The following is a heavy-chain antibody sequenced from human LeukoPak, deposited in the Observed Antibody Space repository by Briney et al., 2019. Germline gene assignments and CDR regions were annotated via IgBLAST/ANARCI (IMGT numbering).Heavy chain of an antibody. D-gene: IGHD3-3*01. CDR1: GGSFSGYY. J-gene: IGHJ4*02. CDR3: ARQTPPPYYDFWSGY. CDR2: INHSGST. V-gene: IGHV4-34*01. Sequence: PSETLSLTCAVYGGSFSGYYWSWIRQPPGKGLEWIGEINHSGSTNYNPSLKSRVTISVDTSKNQFSLKLSSVTAADTAVYYCARQTPPPYYDFWSGYWSQGTLVTVSS.